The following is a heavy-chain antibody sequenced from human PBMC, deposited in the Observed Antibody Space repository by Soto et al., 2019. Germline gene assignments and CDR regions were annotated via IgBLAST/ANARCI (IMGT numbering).Heavy chain of an antibody. CDR2: IWYDGSNK. J-gene: IGHJ4*02. D-gene: IGHD4-17*01. Sequence: VGSLRLSCAASGFTFSSYGMHWVRQAPGKGLEWVAVIWYDGSNKYYADSVKGRFTISRDNSKNTLYLQMNSLRAEDTAVYYCAKSPNYGDYVPRDYWGQGTLVTVSS. CDR3: AKSPNYGDYVPRDY. CDR1: GFTFSSYG. V-gene: IGHV3-33*06.